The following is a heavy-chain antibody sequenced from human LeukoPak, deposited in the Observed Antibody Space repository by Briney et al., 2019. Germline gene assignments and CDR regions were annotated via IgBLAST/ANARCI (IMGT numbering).Heavy chain of an antibody. CDR1: GYTFTNYR. J-gene: IGHJ4*02. V-gene: IGHV1-46*01. CDR2: INPSGGST. D-gene: IGHD3-22*01. Sequence: ASVKVSCKTSGYTFTNYRMHWVRQAPGQGLEWMGIINPSGGSTNYAQKFQGRVTMTRDMSTSTVYMELSSLRSEDTAVYYCARDGTYYYDSSGPPFDYWGLGTLVTVSS. CDR3: ARDGTYYYDSSGPPFDY.